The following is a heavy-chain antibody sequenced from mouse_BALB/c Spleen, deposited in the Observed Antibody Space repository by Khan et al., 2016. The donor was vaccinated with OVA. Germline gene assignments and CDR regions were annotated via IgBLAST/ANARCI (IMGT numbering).Heavy chain of an antibody. J-gene: IGHJ4*01. CDR3: AKGGATYYRNDGGAREY. D-gene: IGHD2-14*01. CDR1: GYTFTTAG. V-gene: IGHV9-4*02. CDR2: INTHSGVP. Sequence: QLQLVQSGPELKKPGETVRISCKASGYTFTTAGIQWVQKMPGKGLKWIGWINTHSGVPKYAEDFKGRFAFSLEISVNTASVQRTNLKNEDTATYFWAKGGATYYRNDGGAREYWGQGTSVTVSS.